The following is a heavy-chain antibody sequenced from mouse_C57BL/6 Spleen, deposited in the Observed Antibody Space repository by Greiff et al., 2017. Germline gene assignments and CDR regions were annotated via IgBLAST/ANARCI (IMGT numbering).Heavy chain of an antibody. CDR3: ARENNEGDY. CDR2: ISPYTGVS. Sequence: VQLTESGPELVPPGASVKISCQASGYSFTGYYMHWVKQSHGNILDWIGIISPYTGVSSYNQKFKGKATLTVDKSSSTAYIKLRSLTSEDSAVYYGARENNEGDYGGEETSVTVSS. J-gene: IGHJ4*01. V-gene: IGHV1-31*01. CDR1: GYSFTGYY. D-gene: IGHD6-1*01.